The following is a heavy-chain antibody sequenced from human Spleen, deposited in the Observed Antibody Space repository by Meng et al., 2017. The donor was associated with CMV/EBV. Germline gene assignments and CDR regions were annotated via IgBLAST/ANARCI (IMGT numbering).Heavy chain of an antibody. V-gene: IGHV1-2*02. CDR3: ARMGRTTVWFDP. CDR2: IHPSSGDT. CDR1: GYPFSDYY. D-gene: IGHD1-1*01. Sequence: CQASGYPFSDYYMHWVRQAPGQGLEWMGWIHPSSGDTNYAQRFQGRVTMTRDTSISTAYMELSRLRSDDTAVYYCARMGRTTVWFDPWGQGTLVTVSS. J-gene: IGHJ5*02.